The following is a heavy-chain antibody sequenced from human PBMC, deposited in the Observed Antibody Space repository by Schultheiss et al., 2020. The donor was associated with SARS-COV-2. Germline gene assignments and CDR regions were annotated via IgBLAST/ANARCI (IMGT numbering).Heavy chain of an antibody. Sequence: ASVKVSCKASGYTFTSYDINWVRQATGQGLEWMGWMNPNSGNTGYAQKLQGRVTMTTDTSTSTAYMELRSLRSDDTAVYYCAREGHYDYVWGSYRLYYFDYWGQGTLVTVSS. CDR1: GYTFTSYD. CDR2: MNPNSGNT. J-gene: IGHJ4*02. V-gene: IGHV1-8*01. D-gene: IGHD3-16*02. CDR3: AREGHYDYVWGSYRLYYFDY.